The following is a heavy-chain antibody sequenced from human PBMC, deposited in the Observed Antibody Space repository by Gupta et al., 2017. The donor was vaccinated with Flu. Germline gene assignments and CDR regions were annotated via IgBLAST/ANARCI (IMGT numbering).Heavy chain of an antibody. V-gene: IGHV3-74*03. CDR2: VNSDGSDT. Sequence: VQLAESGAVLVQPGVSLRLSCAASGFAFSSYWMHWVRQAPGKGLVWVSRVNSDGSDTTYVDSVKGRFTVSRDNAKNTLSLQMNXLXAEDTAXYYCARENDFIDKWGQGTLVTVSS. D-gene: IGHD3-3*01. CDR1: GFAFSSYW. CDR3: ARENDFIDK. J-gene: IGHJ4*02.